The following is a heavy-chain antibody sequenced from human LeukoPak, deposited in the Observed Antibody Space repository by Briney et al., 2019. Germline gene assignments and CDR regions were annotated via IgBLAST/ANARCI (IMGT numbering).Heavy chain of an antibody. J-gene: IGHJ6*03. CDR2: ISNFGDII. CDR1: GFTFSNYE. Sequence: PGGSLRLSCAASGFTFSNYEMNWVRQAPGKGLEWISHISNFGDIIHYADSVEGRFTISRDNDKNSIYLQMNSLRAEDTAVYYCAKDATPALGTVYMDVWGKGTTVTIS. V-gene: IGHV3-48*03. D-gene: IGHD6-13*01. CDR3: AKDATPALGTVYMDV.